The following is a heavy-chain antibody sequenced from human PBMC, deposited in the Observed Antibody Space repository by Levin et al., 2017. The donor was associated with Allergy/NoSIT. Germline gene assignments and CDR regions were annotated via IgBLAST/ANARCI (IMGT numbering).Heavy chain of an antibody. D-gene: IGHD3-3*01. CDR1: GFIFSNSW. CDR2: TKQDGTEK. Sequence: GESLKISCAASGFIFSNSWMAWVRQAPGKGLEWVANTKQDGTEKNYADSVKGRFTISRDNAKNSLYLQKDSLRVEDTAVFYCVRHGFYNFDYWGHGTLVIVSS. J-gene: IGHJ4*01. CDR3: VRHGFYNFDY. V-gene: IGHV3-7*01.